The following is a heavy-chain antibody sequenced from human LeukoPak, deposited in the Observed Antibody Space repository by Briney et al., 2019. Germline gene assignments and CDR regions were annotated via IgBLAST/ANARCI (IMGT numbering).Heavy chain of an antibody. J-gene: IGHJ5*02. V-gene: IGHV4-4*07. D-gene: IGHD2-2*01. CDR1: GGSISSYY. CDR3: AREVSLYQLLERFDP. CDR2: IYTSGST. Sequence: SETLSLTCTVSGGSISSYYWSWIRQPAGKGLEWIGRIYTSGSTNYNPSLKSRVTMSVDTSKNQFSLKLSSVTAADTAVYYCAREVSLYQLLERFDPWGQGTLVTVSS.